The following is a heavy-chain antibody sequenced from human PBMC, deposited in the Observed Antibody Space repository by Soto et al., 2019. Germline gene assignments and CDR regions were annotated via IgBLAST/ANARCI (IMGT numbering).Heavy chain of an antibody. J-gene: IGHJ6*02. CDR1: GFTFRNYD. V-gene: IGHV3-23*01. CDR3: GKGGWACSGGNHLVIFYCIVF. Sequence: EVQLLESGGGLAQPGGSLRLSCAVSGFTFRNYDLTWVRQAPGKGLEWVSTISGSGVRTDYADAVKGRLTITRDTSKNSLYLENPSPGGDATAQSYRGKGGWACSGGNHLVIFYCIVFWGRWTTVTLPS. CDR2: ISGSGVRT. D-gene: IGHD2-15*01.